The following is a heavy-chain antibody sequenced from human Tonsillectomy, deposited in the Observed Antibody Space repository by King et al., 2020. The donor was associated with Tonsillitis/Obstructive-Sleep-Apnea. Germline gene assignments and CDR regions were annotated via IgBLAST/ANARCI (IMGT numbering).Heavy chain of an antibody. CDR3: TRALSTAYLDS. V-gene: IGHV3-21*01. CDR1: GFAFPYYT. J-gene: IGHJ4*02. CDR2: IVVTGNHI. Sequence: VQLVESGGGLVKPGGSLRLSCAASGFAFPYYTLEWVRRAPGKGLEWVSSIVVTGNHIYYAETVKGRFTVSRDNTKNALYLQMTSLRAEDTALYYCTRALSTAYLDSWGQGTLVTVSS.